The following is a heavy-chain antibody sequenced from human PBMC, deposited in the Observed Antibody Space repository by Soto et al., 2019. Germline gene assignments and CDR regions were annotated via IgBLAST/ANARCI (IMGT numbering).Heavy chain of an antibody. CDR2: INPSGGST. D-gene: IGHD2-15*01. J-gene: IGHJ5*02. Sequence: ASVKVSCKASGYTFTSYYMHWVRQAPGQGLEWMGIINPSGGSTSYAQKFQGRVTMTRDTSTSTVFMELSSLRSEDTAVYYCARDGYCSGGSCYSFWFDPWGQGTLVNVSS. CDR1: GYTFTSYY. CDR3: ARDGYCSGGSCYSFWFDP. V-gene: IGHV1-46*03.